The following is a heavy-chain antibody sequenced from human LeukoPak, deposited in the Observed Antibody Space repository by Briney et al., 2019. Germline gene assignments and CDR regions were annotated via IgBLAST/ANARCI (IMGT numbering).Heavy chain of an antibody. CDR1: GFTFSSYG. Sequence: GRSLRLSCAASGFTFSSYGMHWVRQAPGKGLEWVAVIWYDGSNKYYADSVKGRFTISRDNPKNTLYLQMNRLRAEDTAVYYCARAYSSSWVFDYWGQGTLVTVSS. D-gene: IGHD6-13*01. CDR2: IWYDGSNK. V-gene: IGHV3-33*01. J-gene: IGHJ4*02. CDR3: ARAYSSSWVFDY.